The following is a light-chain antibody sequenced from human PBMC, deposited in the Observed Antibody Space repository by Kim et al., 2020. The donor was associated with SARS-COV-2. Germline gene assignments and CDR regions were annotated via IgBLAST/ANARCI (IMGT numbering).Light chain of an antibody. Sequence: QSITIACTGTSSDVGGYYYVSWYHQHPGKAPKLMIYDVSNRPSGVSNRFSGSTSGNTASLTISGLQAEDEADYYCSSYTSSSTLHVFGTGTKVTVL. CDR3: SSYTSSSTLHV. V-gene: IGLV2-14*03. CDR2: DVS. CDR1: SSDVGGYYY. J-gene: IGLJ1*01.